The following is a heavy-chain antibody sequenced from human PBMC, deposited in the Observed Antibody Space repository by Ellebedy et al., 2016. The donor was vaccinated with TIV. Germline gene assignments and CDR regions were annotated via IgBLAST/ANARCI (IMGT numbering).Heavy chain of an antibody. Sequence: SQTLSLTCXISRDSVSSNTAAWNWVRQSPSRGLEWLGRTYYRSKWYNEYAVFVNSRITINPDTSKNRFSLQLNSVTPEDTAVYYCARSVLSDFAAKNNWFDPWGQGTLVTVSS. J-gene: IGHJ5*02. CDR3: ARSVLSDFAAKNNWFDP. V-gene: IGHV6-1*01. D-gene: IGHD3/OR15-3a*01. CDR2: TYYRSKWYN. CDR1: RDSVSSNTAA.